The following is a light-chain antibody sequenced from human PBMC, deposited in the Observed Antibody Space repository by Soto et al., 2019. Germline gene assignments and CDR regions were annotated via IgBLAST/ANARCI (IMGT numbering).Light chain of an antibody. CDR2: GAS. Sequence: EIVLTQSPGTLSLSPGERATLSCRASQTVRNNYLAWYQQKPGQAPRLLIYGASSRATGIPDRFSGSGSGTDFTLTISRLEPEDFAVYYCQHYGSSPETFGQGTKVDI. J-gene: IGKJ1*01. CDR3: QHYGSSPET. CDR1: QTVRNNY. V-gene: IGKV3-20*01.